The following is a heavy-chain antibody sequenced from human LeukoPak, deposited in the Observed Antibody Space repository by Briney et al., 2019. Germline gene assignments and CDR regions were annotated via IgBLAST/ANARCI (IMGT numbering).Heavy chain of an antibody. CDR3: ARDLAFCITTSCSLRFTTYSWFDP. CDR2: INLTGGDK. J-gene: IGHJ5*02. D-gene: IGHD2-2*01. V-gene: IGHV1-46*01. CDR1: GYTFTGYH. Sequence: ASVKVSCKSSGYTFTGYHIYWVRQAPGQGLEWMGVINLTGGDKRYAQKFQGRVTMTTDASTCTVYMALGSLRSEDTAVYYCARDLAFCITTSCSLRFTTYSWFDPWGQGTLVTVSS.